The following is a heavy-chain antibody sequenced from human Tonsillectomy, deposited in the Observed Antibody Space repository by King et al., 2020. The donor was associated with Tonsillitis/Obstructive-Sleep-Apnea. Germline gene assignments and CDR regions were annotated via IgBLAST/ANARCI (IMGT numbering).Heavy chain of an antibody. V-gene: IGHV2-70*04. CDR2: IDWDDDE. CDR1: GFSLSTSGMG. J-gene: IGHJ4*02. CDR3: ARIRSTSCYEDY. D-gene: IGHD2-2*01. Sequence: QVTLKESGPALVKPTQTLTLTCTFSGFSLSTSGMGVSWIRQPPGKALEWLARIDWDDDEYYSPSLKTRLTISKDTSKNQVVLTMTNMDPADTAMYYCARIRSTSCYEDYWGQGTLVTVSS.